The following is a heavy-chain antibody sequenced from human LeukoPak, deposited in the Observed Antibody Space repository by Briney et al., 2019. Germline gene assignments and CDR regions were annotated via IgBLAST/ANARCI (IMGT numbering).Heavy chain of an antibody. CDR3: ARGHSNYGDYFDY. Sequence: PGGSLRLSCAASGFTFSSYWMNWVRQAPGKGLEWVANIKEDGSEKYYVDSVRGRFTISRDNAKNSLSLQMNSLRAEDTAVYYCARGHSNYGDYFDYWGQGTLVTVSS. V-gene: IGHV3-7*01. CDR2: IKEDGSEK. CDR1: GFTFSSYW. D-gene: IGHD4-11*01. J-gene: IGHJ4*02.